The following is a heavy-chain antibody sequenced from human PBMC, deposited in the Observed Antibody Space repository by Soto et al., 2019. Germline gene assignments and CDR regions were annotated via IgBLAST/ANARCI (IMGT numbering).Heavy chain of an antibody. V-gene: IGHV1-8*01. CDR1: GYTFTSYD. CDR2: MNPNSGNT. D-gene: IGHD2-2*01. CDR3: ARKLRYCSSTSGYPRVEWWFDP. J-gene: IGHJ5*02. Sequence: ASVKVSCKASGYTFTSYDINWVRQATGQGLEWMGWMNPNSGNTGYAQKFQGRVTMTRNTSISTAYMELSSLRSEDTAVYYCARKLRYCSSTSGYPRVEWWFDPWGQGTLVTVSS.